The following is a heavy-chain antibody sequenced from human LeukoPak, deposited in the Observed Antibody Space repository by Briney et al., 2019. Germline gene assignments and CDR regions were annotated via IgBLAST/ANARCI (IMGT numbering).Heavy chain of an antibody. Sequence: SLRLSCAASGLAFDDIGMHWVRQRPGKGLEWVAGITSNSATIAYADSVKGRFTISRDNAKKSVYVQMNSLRTEDTAFCYCDRGNPYYFGSWGQGAQVTVSS. CDR1: GLAFDDIG. J-gene: IGHJ4*02. V-gene: IGHV3-9*01. D-gene: IGHD5-24*01. CDR2: ITSNSATI. CDR3: DRGNPYYFGS.